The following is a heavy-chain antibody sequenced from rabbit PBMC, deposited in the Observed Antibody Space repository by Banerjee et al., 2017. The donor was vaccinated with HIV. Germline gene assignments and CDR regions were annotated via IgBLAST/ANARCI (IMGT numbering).Heavy chain of an antibody. Sequence: QEQLVESGGGLVTLGGSLKLSCKASGIDFSSYGISWVRQAPGKGLEWVAYIYPDYGITDYASWVNGRFTISLDNAQNTVFLQMTSLTAADTATYFCARAVSGNWPRLDLWGQGTLVTVS. D-gene: IGHD1-1*01. CDR3: ARAVSGNWPRLDL. CDR2: IYPDYGIT. V-gene: IGHV1S47*01. CDR1: GIDFSSYG. J-gene: IGHJ3*01.